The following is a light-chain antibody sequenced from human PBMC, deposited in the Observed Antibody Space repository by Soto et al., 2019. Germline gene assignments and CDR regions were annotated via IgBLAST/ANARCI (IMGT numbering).Light chain of an antibody. J-gene: IGKJ1*01. Sequence: DLVMTQSPLSLPVTPGEPASISCSSSQSLLQSNGYNYLDWYLQKPGQSPQLLIYFGSYRASGVPDRFSGSGSGRDFTLKIRRVEAEDVGVYYCMQAQQTPPTFGQGTKVEIK. CDR3: MQAQQTPPT. CDR2: FGS. V-gene: IGKV2-28*01. CDR1: QSLLQSNGYNY.